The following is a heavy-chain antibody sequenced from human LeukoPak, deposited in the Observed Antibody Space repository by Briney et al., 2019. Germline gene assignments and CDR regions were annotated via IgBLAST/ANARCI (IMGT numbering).Heavy chain of an antibody. CDR1: GFTFSSYG. D-gene: IGHD3-10*01. CDR3: AKDRGIISDY. Sequence: GGSLRLSCAASGFTFSSYGMSWVRQAPGKGLEWVSAISGSGERTYYADSVKGRFTISRDNSKNTLYLQMNSLRAEDTAVYYCAKDRGIISDYWAQGILVTVPS. V-gene: IGHV3-23*01. CDR2: ISGSGERT. J-gene: IGHJ4*02.